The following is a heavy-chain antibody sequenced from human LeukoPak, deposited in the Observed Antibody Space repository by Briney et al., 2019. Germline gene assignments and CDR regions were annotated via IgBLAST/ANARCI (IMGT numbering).Heavy chain of an antibody. CDR3: AKDGGSGSYAYYYGMDV. Sequence: GSLRLSCAASGFTFSSYGMHWVRQAPGKGLEWVAVISYDGSNKYYADSVKGRFTISRDNSKNTLYLQMNSLRAEDTAVYYCAKDGGSGSYAYYYGMDVWGKGTTVTVSS. CDR2: ISYDGSNK. D-gene: IGHD3-10*01. CDR1: GFTFSSYG. V-gene: IGHV3-30*18. J-gene: IGHJ6*04.